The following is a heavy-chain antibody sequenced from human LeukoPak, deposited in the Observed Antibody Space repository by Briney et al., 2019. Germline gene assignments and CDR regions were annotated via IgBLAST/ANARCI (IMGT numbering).Heavy chain of an antibody. CDR2: ISSSGSTI. J-gene: IGHJ3*02. V-gene: IGHV3-48*03. CDR3: ATAYSNYVEVGAFDI. CDR1: GFTFSSYE. D-gene: IGHD4-11*01. Sequence: PGGSLRLSCAASGFTFSSYEMNWVRQAPGKGLEWVSYISSSGSTIYYADSVKGRFTISRDNAKNSLYLQMNSLRAEDTAVYYCATAYSNYVEVGAFDIWGQGTMVTVSS.